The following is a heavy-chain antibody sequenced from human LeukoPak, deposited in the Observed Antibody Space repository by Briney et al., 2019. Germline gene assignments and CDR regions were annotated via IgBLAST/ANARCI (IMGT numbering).Heavy chain of an antibody. D-gene: IGHD6-13*01. CDR1: GYTFTGDW. Sequence: GESLKIPCKASGYTFTGDWIGWVRQMPGKGLEWMGIIYPGDSDTKYNAPFQGQVTISADKSISTAYLQWSSLKASDSAMYYCGRIPAAGSLKGSFDIWGQGTMVTVSS. J-gene: IGHJ3*02. V-gene: IGHV5-51*01. CDR3: GRIPAAGSLKGSFDI. CDR2: IYPGDSDT.